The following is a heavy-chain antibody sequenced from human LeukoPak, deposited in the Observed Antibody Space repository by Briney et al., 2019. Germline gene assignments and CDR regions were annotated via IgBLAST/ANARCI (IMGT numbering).Heavy chain of an antibody. J-gene: IGHJ4*02. V-gene: IGHV3-23*01. D-gene: IGHD3-22*01. Sequence: GGSLRLSCAASGFTFSSYAMSWVRQAPGKRLEWVSGISGSGSSTFYADSVKGRFTISRDTSKNTLYLQMNSLRAEDTAVYYCAKKRTNYDSSGYYRYYFDYWGQGTLVTVSS. CDR3: AKKRTNYDSSGYYRYYFDY. CDR1: GFTFSSYA. CDR2: ISGSGSST.